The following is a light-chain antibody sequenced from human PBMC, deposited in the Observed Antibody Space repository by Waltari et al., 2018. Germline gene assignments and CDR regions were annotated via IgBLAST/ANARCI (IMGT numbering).Light chain of an antibody. CDR3: QVWEISRDHYV. V-gene: IGLV3-21*01. CDR2: SDS. Sequence: SYVLTQPPSVSVAPGESARITCGGNNIGTKSVHWYQQKPGQAPVVVICSDSDGPSGLPERFSGANAGNTATLTSRRVEAGDEADYYCQVWEISRDHYVVGSGTEVTVL. CDR1: NIGTKS. J-gene: IGLJ1*01.